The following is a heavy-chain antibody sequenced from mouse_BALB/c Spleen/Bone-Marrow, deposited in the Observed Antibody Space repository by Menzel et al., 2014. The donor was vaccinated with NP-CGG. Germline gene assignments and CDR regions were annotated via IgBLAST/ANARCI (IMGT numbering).Heavy chain of an antibody. Sequence: VQLQQPGAELVKPGASVKLSCTPSGFNIKDTHMHWVKQRPEQGLERIGRIDPANGNTKYDPNFQGKATITADTSSNTAYLQLSSLTSEDTAVYYCARDYANTAWFASWGQGTLVTVP. V-gene: IGHV14-3*02. CDR1: GFNIKDTH. D-gene: IGHD1-1*01. CDR3: ARDYANTAWFAS. J-gene: IGHJ3*01. CDR2: IDPANGNT.